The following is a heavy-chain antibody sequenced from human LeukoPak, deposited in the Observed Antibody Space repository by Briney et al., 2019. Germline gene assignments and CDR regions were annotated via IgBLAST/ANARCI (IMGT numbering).Heavy chain of an antibody. J-gene: IGHJ4*02. Sequence: KPGGSLRLSCAASGFTFSSYGMHWVCQAPGKGLEWVAFIRYDGSNKYYADSVKGRFTISRDNSKNTLYLQMNSLRAEDTAVYYCAKDISLVIPLYFDYWGQGTLVTVSS. CDR3: AKDISLVIPLYFDY. D-gene: IGHD3-9*01. CDR2: IRYDGSNK. CDR1: GFTFSSYG. V-gene: IGHV3-30*02.